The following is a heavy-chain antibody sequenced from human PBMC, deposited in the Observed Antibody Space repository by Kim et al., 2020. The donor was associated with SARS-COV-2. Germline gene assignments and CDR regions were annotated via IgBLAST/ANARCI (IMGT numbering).Heavy chain of an antibody. J-gene: IGHJ4*01. D-gene: IGHD3-22*01. CDR3: ARDPPDYDSSGYYFVFDY. V-gene: IGHV1-18*01. Sequence: ASVKVSCKASGYTFTSYGISWVRQAPGQGLEWMGWISAYNGNTNYAQKLQGRVTMTTDTSTSTAYMELRSLRSDDTAVYYCARDPPDYDSSGYYFVFDYWGQGTLVTVSS. CDR1: GYTFTSYG. CDR2: ISAYNGNT.